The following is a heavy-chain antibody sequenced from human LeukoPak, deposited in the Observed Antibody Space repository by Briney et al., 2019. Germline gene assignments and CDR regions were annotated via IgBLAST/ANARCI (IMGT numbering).Heavy chain of an antibody. Sequence: AGGALRLSCAASGFTFSSYGMHWVRQAPGKGLEWVAFIRYDGSNKYYADSVKGRFTISRDNSKNTLYLQMNSLRAEDTAVYYCAKSYFVVVTYFDYWGQGTLVSVSS. CDR1: GFTFSSYG. D-gene: IGHD2-21*02. CDR2: IRYDGSNK. CDR3: AKSYFVVVTYFDY. V-gene: IGHV3-30*02. J-gene: IGHJ4*02.